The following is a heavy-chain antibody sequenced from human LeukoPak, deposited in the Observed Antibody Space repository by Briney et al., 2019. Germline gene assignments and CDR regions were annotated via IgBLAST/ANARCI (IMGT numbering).Heavy chain of an antibody. CDR2: IYYSGST. V-gene: IGHV4-59*12. D-gene: IGHD2-15*01. CDR1: VGSISSYY. Sequence: SETLSLTCSVSVGSISSYYWSWIRQPPGKGLEWIGYIYYSGSTNYNPSLKGRVTISIDMSNNQFSLKLTSVTAADTAVYYCARDRIGLDSWGQGTLVTVSS. J-gene: IGHJ5*01. CDR3: ARDRIGLDS.